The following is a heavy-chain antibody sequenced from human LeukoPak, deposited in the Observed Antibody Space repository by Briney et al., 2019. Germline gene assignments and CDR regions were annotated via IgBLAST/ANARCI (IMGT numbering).Heavy chain of an antibody. V-gene: IGHV4-34*01. CDR3: ARKGSRGSGSYYRKPPYYNYGMDV. D-gene: IGHD3-10*01. Sequence: SETLSLTCAVYGGSFSGYYWSWIRQPPGKGLEWIGEINHSGSTNYNPSLKSRVTISVDTSKNQFSLKLSSVTAADTAVYYCARKGSRGSGSYYRKPPYYNYGMDVWGQGTTVTVSS. CDR2: INHSGST. CDR1: GGSFSGYY. J-gene: IGHJ6*02.